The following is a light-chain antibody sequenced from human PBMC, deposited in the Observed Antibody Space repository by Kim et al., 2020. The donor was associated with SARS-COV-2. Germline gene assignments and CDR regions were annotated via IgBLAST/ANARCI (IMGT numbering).Light chain of an antibody. V-gene: IGLV3-1*01. CDR1: KLEDKY. CDR3: QAWDSSTAV. Sequence: SVAPGQTASITCSGDKLEDKYACWYQQKPGQSPVLVIYQDSKRPSGIPERFSGSNSGNTATLTISGTQAMDETDYYCQAWDSSTAVFGTGTKVTVL. J-gene: IGLJ1*01. CDR2: QDS.